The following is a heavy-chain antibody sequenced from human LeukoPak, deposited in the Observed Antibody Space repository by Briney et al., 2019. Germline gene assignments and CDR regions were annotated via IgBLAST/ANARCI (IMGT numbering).Heavy chain of an antibody. Sequence: SVKVSCKASGGTFSSYAISWVRQAPGQGLEWMGRIIPIFGIANYAQKFQGSVTITADKSTSTAYMELSSLRSEDTAVYYCARGARSGYDSRFDYWGQGTLVTVSS. D-gene: IGHD5-12*01. J-gene: IGHJ4*02. V-gene: IGHV1-69*04. CDR1: GGTFSSYA. CDR3: ARGARSGYDSRFDY. CDR2: IIPIFGIA.